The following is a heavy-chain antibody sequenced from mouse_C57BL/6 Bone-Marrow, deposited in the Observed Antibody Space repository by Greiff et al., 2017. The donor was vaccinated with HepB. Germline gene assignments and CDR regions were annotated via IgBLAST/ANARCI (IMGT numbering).Heavy chain of an antibody. Sequence: VQLQQSGAELVRPGPSVKVSCKASGYAFTNYLIEWVKQRPGQGLEWIGVINPGSGGTNYNEKFKGKSTLTADKSSSTAYMQLSSLTSEDSAVYFCATNYYGSPYFDYWGQGTTLTVSS. D-gene: IGHD1-1*01. CDR2: INPGSGGT. V-gene: IGHV1-54*01. CDR1: GYAFTNYL. CDR3: ATNYYGSPYFDY. J-gene: IGHJ2*01.